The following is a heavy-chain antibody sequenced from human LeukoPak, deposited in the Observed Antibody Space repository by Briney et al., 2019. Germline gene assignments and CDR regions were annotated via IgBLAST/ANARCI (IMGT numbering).Heavy chain of an antibody. CDR2: FDPEDGET. D-gene: IGHD3-9*01. CDR3: ATLGILTGRRSAEPPIDY. V-gene: IGHV1-24*01. J-gene: IGHJ4*02. CDR1: GYTLTELS. Sequence: ASVKVSCKVSGYTLTELSMHWVRQAPGKGLEWMGGFDPEDGETIYAQKFQGRATMTEDTSTDTAYMALSSLRSEDTAVYYCATLGILTGRRSAEPPIDYWGQGTLVTVSS.